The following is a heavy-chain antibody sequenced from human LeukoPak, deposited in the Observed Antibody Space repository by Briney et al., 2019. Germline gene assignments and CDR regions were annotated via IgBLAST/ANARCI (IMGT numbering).Heavy chain of an antibody. CDR2: ISGSGGST. CDR3: AKAPRFLEWLVKFYYMDV. CDR1: GFTFSSYA. J-gene: IGHJ6*03. D-gene: IGHD3-3*01. V-gene: IGHV3-23*01. Sequence: GGSLRLSCAAPGFTFSSYAMSWVRQAPGKGLEWVSAISGSGGSTYYADSVKGRFTISRDNSKNTLYLQMNSLRAEDTAVYYCAKAPRFLEWLVKFYYMDVWGKGTTVTVSS.